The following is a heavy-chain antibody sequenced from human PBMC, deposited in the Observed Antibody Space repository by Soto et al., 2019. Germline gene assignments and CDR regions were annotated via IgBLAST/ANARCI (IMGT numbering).Heavy chain of an antibody. CDR1: GGTFSGYA. CDR3: ATHRLAVPSPPYFDN. Sequence: QLVQSGSEVKKPGSSVKVSCQASGGTFSGYALTWVRQAPGQGLEWMGEFVPLFGTTNYAQKFPGRITITADESTSTAYMDLRTPRSDATAIYYCATHRLAVPSPPYFDNWGQGTLVTVSS. V-gene: IGHV1-69*01. CDR2: FVPLFGTT. J-gene: IGHJ4*02.